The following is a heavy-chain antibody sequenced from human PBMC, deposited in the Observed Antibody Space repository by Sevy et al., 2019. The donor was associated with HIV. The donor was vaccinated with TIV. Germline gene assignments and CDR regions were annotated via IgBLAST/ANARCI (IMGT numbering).Heavy chain of an antibody. D-gene: IGHD2-8*01. CDR1: GFTFSTNS. J-gene: IGHJ4*02. CDR2: INSRSSTI. CDR3: ARGPSFLEVSDAPVDY. Sequence: GGSLRLSCVASGFTFSTNSMNWVRQAPGKGLEWVSFINSRSSTIYYADPVKGRFTIFTDNAQNSLYLQMNSLRGEDTAYYYCARGPSFLEVSDAPVDYWGQGTLVTVSS. V-gene: IGHV3-48*01.